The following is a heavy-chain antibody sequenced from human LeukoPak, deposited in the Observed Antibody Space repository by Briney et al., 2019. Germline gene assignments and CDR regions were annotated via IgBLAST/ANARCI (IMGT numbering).Heavy chain of an antibody. D-gene: IGHD2-2*01. CDR2: TYYRSTWYN. V-gene: IGHV6-1*01. Sequence: SQTLSLTCAISGDSVPSNSVTWNWIRQSPSRGLEWLGRTYYRSTWYNDYAVSVRGRITVNPDTPKNQFSLHLNSVTPEDTAVYYCAGRLTQYDCFDPWGQGILVTVSS. CDR3: AGRLTQYDCFDP. CDR1: GDSVPSNSVT. J-gene: IGHJ5*02.